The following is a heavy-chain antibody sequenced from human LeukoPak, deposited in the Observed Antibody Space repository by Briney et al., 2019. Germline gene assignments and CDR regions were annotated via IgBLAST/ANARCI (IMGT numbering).Heavy chain of an antibody. CDR2: ISYDGSNK. CDR1: GFTFSSYG. Sequence: PGGSLRLSCAASGFTFSSYGMHWVRQAPGKGLEWVAVISYDGSNKYYADSVKGRFTISRDNSKNTLYLQMNSLRAEDTAVYYCAKALNYYDSGGYYGDFDYWGQGTLVTVSS. CDR3: AKALNYYDSGGYYGDFDY. D-gene: IGHD3-22*01. J-gene: IGHJ4*02. V-gene: IGHV3-30*18.